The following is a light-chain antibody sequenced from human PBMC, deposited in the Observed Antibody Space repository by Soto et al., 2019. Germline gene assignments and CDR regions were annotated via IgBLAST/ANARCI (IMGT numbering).Light chain of an antibody. J-gene: IGKJ1*01. Sequence: DIVMTQSPDSLAVSLGERATINCKSSQSVLYSSNNKKYLAWYQKKPGQPPKLLIYWASTRESGVPDRFSGSGSGTDFTLTISSLRAEDVAVYYCQQCYSTPRRWTVGQGTKVDSK. CDR2: WAS. V-gene: IGKV4-1*01. CDR1: QSVLYSSNNKKY. CDR3: QQCYSTPRRWT.